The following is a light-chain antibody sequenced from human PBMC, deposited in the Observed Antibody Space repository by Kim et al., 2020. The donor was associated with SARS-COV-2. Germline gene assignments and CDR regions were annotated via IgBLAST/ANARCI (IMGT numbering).Light chain of an antibody. Sequence: SPGERATLSCRASPSVTSSYLAWYQQKPGQAPRLLIYGASSRATGIPDRFSGSGSGTDFTLTISRLEPEDFAVYYCQQYHISPRTFGQGTKVDMK. CDR1: PSVTSSY. V-gene: IGKV3-20*01. J-gene: IGKJ1*01. CDR2: GAS. CDR3: QQYHISPRT.